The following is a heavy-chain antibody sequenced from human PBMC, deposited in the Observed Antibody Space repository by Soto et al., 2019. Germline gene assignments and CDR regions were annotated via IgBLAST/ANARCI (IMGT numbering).Heavy chain of an antibody. CDR2: TFYRSQWSN. Sequence: PSQTLSLTCAIPGDSVSSNIAAWNWIRQSPSRGLEWLGMTFYRSQWSNHYAPSVKSRIAINPDTSKNQFSLHLNSVSPEDTAVYYCGRGENRAIDSWGQGTLVTVSS. J-gene: IGHJ4*02. CDR1: GDSVSSNIAA. CDR3: GRGENRAIDS. V-gene: IGHV6-1*01. D-gene: IGHD1-26*01.